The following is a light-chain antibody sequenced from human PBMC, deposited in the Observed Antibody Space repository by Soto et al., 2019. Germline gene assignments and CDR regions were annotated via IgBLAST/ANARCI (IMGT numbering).Light chain of an antibody. CDR3: QQLDSMPIT. CDR2: DAS. Sequence: EIVLTQSPATLSLSPGERATLSCRASQSVSSYLAWYQQKPGQAPRLLIYDASNRATGIPARFSGSGSGTDFVLTISSLQPEDSATYYCQQLDSMPITFGQGTRLEI. J-gene: IGKJ5*01. V-gene: IGKV3-11*01. CDR1: QSVSSY.